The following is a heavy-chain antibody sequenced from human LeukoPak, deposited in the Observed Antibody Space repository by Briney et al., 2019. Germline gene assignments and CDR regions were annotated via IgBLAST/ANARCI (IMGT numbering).Heavy chain of an antibody. Sequence: GGSLRLSCAASGFTFSSYGMHWVRQAPGKGLEWVAVISYDGSNKYYADSVKGRFTISRDNSKNTLYLQMNSLRAEDTAVYYCAKVGGTYYYDSSGYYYPPFWDHWGQGTLVTVSS. CDR3: AKVGGTYYYDSSGYYYPPFWDH. CDR1: GFTFSSYG. V-gene: IGHV3-30*18. J-gene: IGHJ4*02. D-gene: IGHD3-22*01. CDR2: ISYDGSNK.